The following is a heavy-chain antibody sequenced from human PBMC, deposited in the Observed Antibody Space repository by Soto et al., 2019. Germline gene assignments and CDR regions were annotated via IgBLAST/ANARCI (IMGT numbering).Heavy chain of an antibody. V-gene: IGHV3-74*01. J-gene: IGHJ4*02. CDR2: INSDGSST. D-gene: IGHD3-16*02. CDR1: GFTFSSYW. CDR3: ARSTYAYVWGSYRFPLDY. Sequence: GGSLRLSCAASGFTFSSYWMHWVRQAPGKGLVWVSRINSDGSSTSYADSVKGRFTISRDNAKNTLYLQMNSLRAEDTAVYYCARSTYAYVWGSYRFPLDYWGQGTLVTVSS.